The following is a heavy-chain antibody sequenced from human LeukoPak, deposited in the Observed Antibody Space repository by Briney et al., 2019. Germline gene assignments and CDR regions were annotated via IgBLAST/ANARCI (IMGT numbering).Heavy chain of an antibody. Sequence: ASVKVSCKASGYTFTSYYMHWVRQAPRQGLEWMGIINPSGGSTSYAQKFQGRVTMTRDTSTSTVYMELSSLRSEDTAVYYCASMCHGDYVLCGNWFDPWGQGTLVTVSS. CDR2: INPSGGST. J-gene: IGHJ5*02. D-gene: IGHD4-17*01. CDR3: ASMCHGDYVLCGNWFDP. V-gene: IGHV1-46*01. CDR1: GYTFTSYY.